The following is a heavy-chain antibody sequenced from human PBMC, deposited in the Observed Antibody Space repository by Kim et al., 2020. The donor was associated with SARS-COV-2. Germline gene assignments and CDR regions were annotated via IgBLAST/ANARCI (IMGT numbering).Heavy chain of an antibody. D-gene: IGHD1-26*01. J-gene: IGHJ4*02. Sequence: GGSLRLSCAVSGITFSSYGMHWVRQAPGKGLEWVTFISYDGSNQYYADSVKGRFTIFRDDSKNTLYLQMNRLQTEDTAVYYCVKDGGVGASFLHYWGQGTLVTVSS. CDR2: ISYDGSNQ. CDR1: GITFSSYG. V-gene: IGHV3-30*18. CDR3: VKDGGVGASFLHY.